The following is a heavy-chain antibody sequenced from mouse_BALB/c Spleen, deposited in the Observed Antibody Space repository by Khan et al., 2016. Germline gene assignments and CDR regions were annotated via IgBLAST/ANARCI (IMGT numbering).Heavy chain of an antibody. J-gene: IGHJ4*01. CDR2: ISHGGST. CDR3: AGYYGSTYVRCMDY. Sequence: EVQLVESGPSLVKLSQTLSLTCSVTGDSITSGYWNWIRKFPGNKLEYMGYISHGGSTYYNPSLKSRISITRDTSKNQYYLQLNSVATEDTATYYCAGYYGSTYVRCMDYWGQGTSVTVSS. D-gene: IGHD1-1*01. V-gene: IGHV3-8*02. CDR1: GDSITSGY.